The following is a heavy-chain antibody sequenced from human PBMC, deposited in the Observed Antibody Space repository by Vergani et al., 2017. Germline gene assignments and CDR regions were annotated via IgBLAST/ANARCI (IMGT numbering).Heavy chain of an antibody. CDR3: ARGQMVRGQLDAFDI. V-gene: IGHV3-21*01. CDR2: ISSSSSYI. Sequence: EVQLVESGGGLVKPGGSLRLSCAASGFTFSSYSMNWVRQAPGKGLEWVSSISSSSSYIYYADSVKGRFTISRYNAKNSLYLQMNSLRAEDTAVYYCARGQMVRGQLDAFDIWGQGTMVTVSS. D-gene: IGHD3-10*01. J-gene: IGHJ3*02. CDR1: GFTFSSYS.